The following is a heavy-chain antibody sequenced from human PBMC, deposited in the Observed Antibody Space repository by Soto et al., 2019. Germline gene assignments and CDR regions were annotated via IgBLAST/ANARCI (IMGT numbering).Heavy chain of an antibody. CDR1: GTTFSSYA. J-gene: IGHJ4*02. D-gene: IGHD3-22*01. CDR2: IIPIFGTT. Sequence: GASVKVSCKASGTTFSSYAISWVRQAPGQGLEWMGGIIPIFGTTNYAQKFRGRVTIIADESTRTTYMELSSLRSEDTAVYYCASPTHDNSGYPGYYFDYWGQGTLVTVSS. CDR3: ASPTHDNSGYPGYYFDY. V-gene: IGHV1-69*13.